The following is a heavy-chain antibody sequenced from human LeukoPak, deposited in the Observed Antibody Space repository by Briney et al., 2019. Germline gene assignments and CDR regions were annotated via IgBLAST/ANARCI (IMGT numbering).Heavy chain of an antibody. J-gene: IGHJ4*02. CDR3: ASLSKGGWYDY. D-gene: IGHD6-19*01. V-gene: IGHV3-64*01. CDR1: GFTFSSYA. CDR2: IGSNGGST. Sequence: GGSLRLSCAASGFTFSSYAMHWVRQAPGKGLEYVSAIGSNGGSTYYANSVKGRFTISRDNSKNTLYLQMGSLRAEDMAVYYCASLSKGGWYDYWGQGTLVTVSS.